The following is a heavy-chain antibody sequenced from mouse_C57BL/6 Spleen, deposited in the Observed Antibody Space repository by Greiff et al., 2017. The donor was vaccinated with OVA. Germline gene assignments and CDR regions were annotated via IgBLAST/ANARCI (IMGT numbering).Heavy chain of an antibody. D-gene: IGHD2-1*01. Sequence: QVQLQQSGAELVRPGSSVKLSCKASGYTFTSYWMDWVKQRPGQGLEWIGNIYPADGETHYNQKFKDKATLTADKSSSTAYMQLSSLTSEDSAVYYCARVGSRDGNYGDWGQGTTLTVSS. CDR1: GYTFTSYW. CDR3: ARVGSRDGNYGD. V-gene: IGHV1-61*01. CDR2: IYPADGET. J-gene: IGHJ2*01.